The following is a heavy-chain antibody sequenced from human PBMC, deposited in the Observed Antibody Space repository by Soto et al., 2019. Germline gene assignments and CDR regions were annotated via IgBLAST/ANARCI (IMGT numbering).Heavy chain of an antibody. CDR3: ASHTFYYDSSVYFPYYYYYGLDV. V-gene: IGHV1-18*01. CDR1: GYTFISYG. J-gene: IGHJ6*02. CDR2: ISASNGNT. Sequence: QVQLVQSGAEVKKPGASVKVSCKTSGYTFISYGISWVRQAPGQGLEWMGWISASNGNTHYTQKFQGRVTMTTDTSKSTDYMELRSLRSDDTAVYYCASHTFYYDSSVYFPYYYYYGLDVWGQGTTVTVSS. D-gene: IGHD3-22*01.